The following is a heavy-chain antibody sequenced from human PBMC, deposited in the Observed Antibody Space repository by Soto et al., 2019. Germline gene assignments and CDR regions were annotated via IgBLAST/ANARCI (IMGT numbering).Heavy chain of an antibody. CDR2: TRNKPKGYTT. V-gene: IGHV3-72*01. J-gene: IGHJ5*02. CDR3: ARSVRPLSWSAP. CDR1: GFTLSDHY. Sequence: GGSLRLSCATSGFTLSDHYMDWVRQAPGKGLEWVGRTRNKPKGYTTDYAASVKGRFTISRDNSKNTVYLQMNSLRAEDTAFNYCARSVRPLSWSAPWGQGTLVTVSS. D-gene: IGHD3-10*01.